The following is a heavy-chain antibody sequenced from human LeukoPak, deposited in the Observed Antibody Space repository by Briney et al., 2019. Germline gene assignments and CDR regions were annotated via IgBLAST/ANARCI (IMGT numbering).Heavy chain of an antibody. CDR2: IYYSGST. V-gene: IGHV4-39*01. CDR3: ARHGLGSHEYFDY. Sequence: SETLSLTCTVSGGSISSYYWGWIHQPPGKGLEWIGSIYYSGSTYYNPSLKSRVTISVDTSKNQFSLKLSSVTAADTAVYYCARHGLGSHEYFDYWGQGTLVTVSS. J-gene: IGHJ4*02. CDR1: GGSISSYY. D-gene: IGHD6-13*01.